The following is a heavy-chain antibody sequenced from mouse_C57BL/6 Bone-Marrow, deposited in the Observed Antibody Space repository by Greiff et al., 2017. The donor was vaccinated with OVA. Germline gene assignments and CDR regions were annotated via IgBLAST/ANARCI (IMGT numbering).Heavy chain of an antibody. V-gene: IGHV1-69*01. CDR3: AGAYYDYDSYFGV. CDR1: GYTFTSYW. D-gene: IGHD2-4*01. CDR2: IDPADSYT. Sequence: VQLQQPGAELVMPGASVKLSCKASGYTFTSYWMHWVKQRPGQGLEWIGEIDPADSYTNYNQKFKGKSTLTVDKSSSTAYMQLSSLTSEDSAVYYCAGAYYDYDSYFGVWGTGTTVTVSS. J-gene: IGHJ1*03.